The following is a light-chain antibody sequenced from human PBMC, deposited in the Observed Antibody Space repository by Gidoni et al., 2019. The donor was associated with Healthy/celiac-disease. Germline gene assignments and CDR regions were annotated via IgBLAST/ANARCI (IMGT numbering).Light chain of an antibody. V-gene: IGLV3-19*01. CDR3: NSRDSSGNLYVV. CDR2: GKN. Sequence: SSELTQDPAVSVALGQTVRITCQGDSLRSYYASWYPQKPGQAPVLVLYGKNNRPSGIPDRFSGSSSGNTASLTITGAQAEDEADYYCNSRDSSGNLYVVFGGGTKLTVL. J-gene: IGLJ2*01. CDR1: SLRSYY.